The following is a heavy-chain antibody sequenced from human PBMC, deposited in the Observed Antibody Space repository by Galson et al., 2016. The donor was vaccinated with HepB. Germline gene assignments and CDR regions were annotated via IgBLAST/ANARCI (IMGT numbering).Heavy chain of an antibody. CDR3: ARDGYTSGWHGAFEI. CDR1: A. Sequence: AWNWIRHSPSRGLEWLGRTYYRSKWYYDYAGSVKSRITINPDTSRNQFSLQLNSVTPEDTAVYYCARDGYTSGWHGAFEIWGQGTMVTVSS. J-gene: IGHJ3*02. D-gene: IGHD6-19*01. V-gene: IGHV6-1*01. CDR2: TYYRSKWYY.